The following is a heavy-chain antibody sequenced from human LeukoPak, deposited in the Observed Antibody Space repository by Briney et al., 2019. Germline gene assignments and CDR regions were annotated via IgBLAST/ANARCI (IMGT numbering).Heavy chain of an antibody. CDR2: IYYHGST. CDR1: GDPISGYSNYK. V-gene: IGHV4-61*01. CDR3: AREYSAFDY. Sequence: PSETLSLTCTVSGDPISGYSNYKWSWIRQPPGKGLEWIGYIYYHGSTNYNPPLKSRVTFSVDTSKNQFSLKPTSVTAADTAVYYCAREYSAFDYWGQGTLVTVSS. J-gene: IGHJ4*02. D-gene: IGHD6-13*01.